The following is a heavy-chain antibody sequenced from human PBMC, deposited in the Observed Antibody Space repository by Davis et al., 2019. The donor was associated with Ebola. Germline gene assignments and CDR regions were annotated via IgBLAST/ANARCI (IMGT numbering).Heavy chain of an antibody. V-gene: IGHV4-59*01. CDR1: GGSISSYY. D-gene: IGHD2-2*01. Sequence: MPGGSLRLSCTVSGGSISSYYWSWIRQPPGKGLEWIGYIYYSGSTNYNPSLKSRVTISVDTFKNQFSLKLSSVTAADTAVYYCARHSSTTRGWFDPWGQGTLVTVSS. CDR3: ARHSSTTRGWFDP. J-gene: IGHJ5*02. CDR2: IYYSGST.